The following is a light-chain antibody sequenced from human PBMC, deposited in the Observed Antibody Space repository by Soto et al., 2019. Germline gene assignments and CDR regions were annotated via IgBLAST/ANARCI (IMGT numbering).Light chain of an antibody. Sequence: QSVLTQPPSVSGAPGQRVTISCTGSSSNIGAGYDVHWYQQLPGPDPKLLIYGNSNRPSGVPDRFSGSKSGTSASLAITGLQAEDEADYYCQSYDSSLSGSVFGGGTKLTVL. CDR3: QSYDSSLSGSV. J-gene: IGLJ2*01. V-gene: IGLV1-40*01. CDR2: GNS. CDR1: SSNIGAGYD.